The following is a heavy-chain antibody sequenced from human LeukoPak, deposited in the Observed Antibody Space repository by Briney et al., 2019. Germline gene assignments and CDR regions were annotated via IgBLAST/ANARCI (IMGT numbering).Heavy chain of an antibody. CDR1: GGSISSSNW. Sequence: PSETLSLTCAVSGGSISSSNWWSWVRQPPGKGLEWIGEIYHSGSTNYNPSLKSRVTISVDTSKNQFSLKLSSVTAADTAVYYCAREPGIAVAATRGVFDYWGQGTLVTVSS. CDR2: IYHSGST. V-gene: IGHV4-4*02. D-gene: IGHD6-19*01. CDR3: AREPGIAVAATRGVFDY. J-gene: IGHJ4*02.